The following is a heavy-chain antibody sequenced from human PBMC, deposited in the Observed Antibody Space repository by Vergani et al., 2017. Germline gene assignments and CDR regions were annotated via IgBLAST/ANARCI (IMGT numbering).Heavy chain of an antibody. V-gene: IGHV3-49*04. CDR1: GFTFGDYA. CDR3: TSEAIYGDYAWYFDL. D-gene: IGHD4-17*01. CDR2: IRSKAYGGTT. Sequence: EVQLVESGGGLVQPGRSLRLSCTASGFTFGDYAMSWVRQAPGKGLEWVGFIRSKAYGGTTEYAASVKGRFTISRDDSKSIAYLQMNSLKTEDTAVYYCTSEAIYGDYAWYFDLWGRGTLVTVSS. J-gene: IGHJ2*01.